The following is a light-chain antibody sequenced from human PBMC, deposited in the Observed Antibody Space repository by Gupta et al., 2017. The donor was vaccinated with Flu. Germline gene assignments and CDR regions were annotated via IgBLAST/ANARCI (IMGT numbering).Light chain of an antibody. J-gene: IGLJ1*01. CDR1: SSDVGGYNY. CDR2: EVN. CDR3: SSFAGNAYV. Sequence: QSALTQPPSASGSPGQSVTISCPGTSSDVGGYNYVSWYQHHPGKAPKVMIYEVNKRPSGVPDRFSGSKSGNTASLTVSGLQAEDEADYYCSSFAGNAYVLGTGTKVTVL. V-gene: IGLV2-8*01.